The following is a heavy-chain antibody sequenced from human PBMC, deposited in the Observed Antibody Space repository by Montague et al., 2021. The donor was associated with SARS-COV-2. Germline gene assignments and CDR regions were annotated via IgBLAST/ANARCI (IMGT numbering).Heavy chain of an antibody. CDR1: GITFSNYW. Sequence: SLRLSCAASGITFSNYWMHWVRQAPGKGLVWVSRIDSYGNTRTYADSVKGRFTISRDNAKNTLYLQMNSLRAEDTSVYYCAGGPPYSGTYYLAYWGQGTLVTVSS. D-gene: IGHD1-26*01. CDR3: AGGPPYSGTYYLAY. CDR2: IDSYGNTR. V-gene: IGHV3-74*01. J-gene: IGHJ4*02.